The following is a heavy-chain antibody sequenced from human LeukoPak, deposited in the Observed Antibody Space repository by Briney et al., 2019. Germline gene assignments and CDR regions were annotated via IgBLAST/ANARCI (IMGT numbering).Heavy chain of an antibody. CDR1: GYTFTSYG. CDR3: ARDPGFGGGEYYFDY. CDR2: ISAYNGNT. Sequence: ASVKVSCKASGYTFTSYGISWVRQAPGQGLEWMGWISAYNGNTNYAQKLQGRVTMTTDTSTSTAYMELRSLRSDDTAVYYCARDPGFGGGEYYFDYWGQGTLVTVSS. D-gene: IGHD3-16*01. V-gene: IGHV1-18*01. J-gene: IGHJ4*02.